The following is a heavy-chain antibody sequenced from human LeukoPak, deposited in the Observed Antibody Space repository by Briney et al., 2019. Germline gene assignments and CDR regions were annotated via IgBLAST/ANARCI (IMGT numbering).Heavy chain of an antibody. V-gene: IGHV4-38-2*02. CDR2: IYHSGST. Sequence: PSETLSLTCSVSGYSISRGFYWGWIRQPPGKGLEWIGSIYHSGSTYYNPSLKSRVTISLDTSKSQFSLKLTSVTAADTAVYYCARKQGGQLVNTRRWFDPWGQGTLVTVSS. CDR1: GYSISRGFY. J-gene: IGHJ5*02. D-gene: IGHD6-13*01. CDR3: ARKQGGQLVNTRRWFDP.